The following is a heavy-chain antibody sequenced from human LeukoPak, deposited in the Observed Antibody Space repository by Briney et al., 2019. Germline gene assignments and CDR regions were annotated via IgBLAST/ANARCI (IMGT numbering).Heavy chain of an antibody. CDR3: ARGGAARPDI. J-gene: IGHJ3*02. V-gene: IGHV3-48*01. CDR1: GFTFSSYE. CDR2: ISSSSSNI. D-gene: IGHD6-6*01. Sequence: PGGSLRLSCAASGFTFSSYEMNWVRQAPGKGLEWVSYISSSSSNINYADSVKGRFTISRDNARNSLYLQMNSLRAEDTAVYYCARGGAARPDIWGQGTMVTVSS.